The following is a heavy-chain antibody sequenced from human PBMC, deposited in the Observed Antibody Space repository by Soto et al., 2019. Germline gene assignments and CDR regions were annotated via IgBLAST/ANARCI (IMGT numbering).Heavy chain of an antibody. D-gene: IGHD5-18*01. CDR1: GGSISSGGYY. V-gene: IGHV4-31*03. CDR3: ARSGYSYGPNPLLY. Sequence: QVQLQESGPGLVKPSQTLSLTCTVSGGSISSGGYYWSWIRQHPGKGLEWIGYIYYSGSTYYNPFLQSRFTVSVDTAKNPFSLELSSVTAADTAVYYCARSGYSYGPNPLLYWGQGTLVTVSS. CDR2: IYYSGST. J-gene: IGHJ4*02.